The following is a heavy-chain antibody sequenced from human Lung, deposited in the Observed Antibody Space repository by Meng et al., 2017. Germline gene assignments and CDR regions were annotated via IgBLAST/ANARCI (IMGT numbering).Heavy chain of an antibody. V-gene: IGHV4-34*01. D-gene: IGHD4-11*01. CDR3: ARGPTTMAHDFDY. J-gene: IGHJ4*02. Sequence: PQQWGAGLLTPSETLSLACVVSGGSFSDYYWSWIRQPPGKGLEWIGEINHSGSTNYNPSLESRATISVDTSQNNLSLKLSSVTAADSAVYYCARGPTTMAHDFDYWGQGTLVTVSS. CDR1: GGSFSDYY. CDR2: INHSGST.